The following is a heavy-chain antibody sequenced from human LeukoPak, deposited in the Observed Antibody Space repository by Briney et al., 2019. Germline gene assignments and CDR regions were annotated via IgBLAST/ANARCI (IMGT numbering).Heavy chain of an antibody. J-gene: IGHJ4*02. CDR1: GFTFSDYY. CDR3: ASHPMVRGVFSF. D-gene: IGHD3-10*01. V-gene: IGHV3-11*06. CDR2: ISSSSSYT. Sequence: GGSLRLSCAASGFTFSDYYMSWIRQAPGKGLEWVSYISSSSSYTNYADSVKGRFTISRDNAKNSLYLQMNSLRAEDTAAYYCASHPMVRGVFSFWGQGTLVTVSS.